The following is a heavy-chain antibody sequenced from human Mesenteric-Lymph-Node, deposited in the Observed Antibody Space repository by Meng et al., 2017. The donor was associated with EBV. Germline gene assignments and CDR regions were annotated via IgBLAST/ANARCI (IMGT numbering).Heavy chain of an antibody. CDR3: AKEWNSGYDRWFDP. CDR1: GYTFTSYQ. J-gene: IGHJ5*02. CDR2: INPSSGNT. V-gene: IGHV1-46*01. D-gene: IGHD5-12*01. Sequence: QVRLVQCGAERNKPGASVKVSCMASGYTFTSYQIHWVRQAPGQGLEWMGMINPSSGNTNYAQQFRGRVTMTRDTSTSTVYVELTSLTSEDTAVYYCAKEWNSGYDRWFDPWGQGTLVTVSS.